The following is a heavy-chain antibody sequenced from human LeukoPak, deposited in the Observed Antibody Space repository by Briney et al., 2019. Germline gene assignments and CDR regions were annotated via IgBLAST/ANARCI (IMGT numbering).Heavy chain of an antibody. V-gene: IGHV4-34*01. D-gene: IGHD1-7*01. Sequence: SETLSLTCAVYTGSFSAHYWSWIRQSPGKGLEWIGDIYHSGDTNCNPSFKTRVTMSVDTSKNQYSLKVNSVTAADTAVYYCAGTPVDRTLQLSAFDMWGQGTSVTVSS. CDR2: IYHSGDT. J-gene: IGHJ3*02. CDR3: AGTPVDRTLQLSAFDM. CDR1: TGSFSAHY.